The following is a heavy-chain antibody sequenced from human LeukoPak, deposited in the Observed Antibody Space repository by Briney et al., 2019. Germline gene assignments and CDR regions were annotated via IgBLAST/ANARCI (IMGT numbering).Heavy chain of an antibody. J-gene: IGHJ4*02. CDR1: GVTFSSYW. V-gene: IGHV3-74*01. Sequence: PGRSLRLSCAASGVTFSSYWMHWVRQAPGKGLVWVARINRDGSNTDYADSVRGRFTVSRDNAKNMFYLELNSLSAEGRAVYYCARDIETAAIDYWGRGTLVTVSS. CDR3: ARDIETAAIDY. CDR2: INRDGSNT. D-gene: IGHD6-13*01.